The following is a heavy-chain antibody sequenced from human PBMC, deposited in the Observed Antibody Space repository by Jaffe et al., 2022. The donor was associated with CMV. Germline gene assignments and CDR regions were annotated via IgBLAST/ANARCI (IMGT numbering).Heavy chain of an antibody. Sequence: QVQLQESGPGLVKPSETLSLTCTVSGGSISSYYWSWIRQPAGKGLEWIGRIYTSGSTNYNPSLKSRVTMSVDTSKNQFSLKLSSVTAADTAVYYCARDAEPVLRYFDWAFDPWGQGTLVTVSS. CDR2: IYTSGST. D-gene: IGHD3-9*01. CDR1: GGSISSYY. V-gene: IGHV4-4*07. J-gene: IGHJ5*02. CDR3: ARDAEPVLRYFDWAFDP.